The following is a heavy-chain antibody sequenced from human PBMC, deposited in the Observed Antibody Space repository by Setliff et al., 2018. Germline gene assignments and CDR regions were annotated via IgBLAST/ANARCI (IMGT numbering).Heavy chain of an antibody. D-gene: IGHD3-16*01. CDR3: ARGGSPYYFDY. J-gene: IGHJ4*02. CDR2: ITSGSSNI. V-gene: IGHV3-21*01. Sequence: LRLSCAAPGFTFSTYSMNWVRQAPGKGLEWVASITSGSSNIWYADSVKGRFTISRDNAKNSLYMQMNSLRAEDTAVYYCARGGSPYYFDYWGQGTLVTVSS. CDR1: GFTFSTYS.